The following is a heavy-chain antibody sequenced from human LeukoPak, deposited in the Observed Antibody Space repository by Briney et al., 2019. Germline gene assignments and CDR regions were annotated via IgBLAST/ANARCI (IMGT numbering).Heavy chain of an antibody. CDR2: MNPNSGNT. CDR1: GYTFTGYY. D-gene: IGHD3-3*01. J-gene: IGHJ6*03. Sequence: GASVKVSCKASGYTFTGYYMHWVRQATGQGLEWMGWMNPNSGNTGYAQKFQGRVTITRNTSISTAYMELSSLRSEDTAVYYCARVRTPDDFWSGRSDYYYYYYMDVWGKGTTVTVSS. V-gene: IGHV1-8*03. CDR3: ARVRTPDDFWSGRSDYYYYYYMDV.